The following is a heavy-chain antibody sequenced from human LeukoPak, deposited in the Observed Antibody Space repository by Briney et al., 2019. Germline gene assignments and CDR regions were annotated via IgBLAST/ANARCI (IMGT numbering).Heavy chain of an antibody. CDR1: GGSISSGGYY. J-gene: IGHJ4*02. CDR2: ISYSGST. CDR3: ARDGRAGSLFAY. V-gene: IGHV4-61*08. Sequence: PSQTLSLTCTVSGGSISSGGYYWSWIRQPPGKGLEWVGYISYSGSTNYNPSLKSRVTISVDTSKNQISLKLSSVTAADTAIYYCARDGRAGSLFAYWGQGTLVTVSS. D-gene: IGHD6-19*01.